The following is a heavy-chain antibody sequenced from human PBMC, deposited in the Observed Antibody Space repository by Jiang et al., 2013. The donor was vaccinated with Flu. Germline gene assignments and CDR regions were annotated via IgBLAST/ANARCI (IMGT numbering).Heavy chain of an antibody. J-gene: IGHJ5*02. D-gene: IGHD1-1*01. CDR3: ARQSTTDRWFDP. CDR2: IYYSGST. Sequence: PGLVKPSETLSLTCTVSGGSITNSSYYWGLIRQPPGKGLEWIGSIYYSGSTYYNLSLKSRVTISIDTSKNQFSLKLRFVTAADTAIYYCARQSTTDRWFDPWGQGTLVTVSS. CDR1: GGSITNSSYY. V-gene: IGHV4-39*01.